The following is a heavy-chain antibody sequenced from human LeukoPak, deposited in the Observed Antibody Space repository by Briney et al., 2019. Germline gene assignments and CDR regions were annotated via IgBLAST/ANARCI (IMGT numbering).Heavy chain of an antibody. CDR2: IKQDGSEK. Sequence: PGGPLSLPCSASGFTFSSIWLIWVAQAPGLGRKWMANIKQDGSEKYYVDSVKGRFTISRENAKNSLYLQTNSLRAEDTALYYCGRCYVYFDYWGQGTLVTVSS. CDR1: GFTFSSIW. J-gene: IGHJ4*02. V-gene: IGHV3-7*01. D-gene: IGHD2-15*01. CDR3: GRCYVYFDY.